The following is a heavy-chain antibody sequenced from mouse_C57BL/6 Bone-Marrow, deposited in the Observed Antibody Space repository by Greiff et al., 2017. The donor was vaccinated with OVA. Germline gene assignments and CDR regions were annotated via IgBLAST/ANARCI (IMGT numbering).Heavy chain of an antibody. CDR3: AREGVYYDYDDAMDY. J-gene: IGHJ4*01. CDR1: GYTFTSYW. D-gene: IGHD2-4*01. CDR2: IHPNSGST. V-gene: IGHV1-64*01. Sequence: QVHVKQPGAELVKPGASVKLSCKASGYTFTSYWMHWVKQRPGQGLEWIGMIHPNSGSTNYNEKFKSKATLTVDKSSSTAYIQLSSLTSEDSAVYYCAREGVYYDYDDAMDYWGQGTSVTVSS.